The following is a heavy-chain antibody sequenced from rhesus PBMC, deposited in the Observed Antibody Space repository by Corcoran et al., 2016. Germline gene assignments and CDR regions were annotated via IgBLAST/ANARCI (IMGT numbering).Heavy chain of an antibody. Sequence: EVQLVESGGGLVQPGGSLRLSCAASGFTFSSYDMRWVRQAPGKGRERVTYISDKGKTRYYADSVKSRFTISRDNAKNSLSLQMSSLRAEDTAVYYCTRLLDSDYWGQGVLVTVSS. V-gene: IGHV3-136*01. J-gene: IGHJ4*01. CDR1: GFTFSSYD. CDR3: TRLLDSDY. D-gene: IGHD2-2*01. CDR2: ISDKGKTR.